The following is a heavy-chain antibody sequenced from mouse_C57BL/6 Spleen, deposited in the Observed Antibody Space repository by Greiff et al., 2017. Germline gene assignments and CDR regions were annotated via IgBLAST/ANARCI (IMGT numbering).Heavy chain of an antibody. J-gene: IGHJ4*01. Sequence: QVQLQQPGTELVKPGASVKLSCKASGYTFTSYWMHWVKQRPGQGLEWIGNINPSNGGTKYNEKFKSKATLTVDKSSSTAYLQLSSLTSEDSAVYYCAKDDYYGSSSYAMDYWGQGTSVTVSS. CDR3: AKDDYYGSSSYAMDY. D-gene: IGHD1-1*01. V-gene: IGHV1-53*01. CDR1: GYTFTSYW. CDR2: INPSNGGT.